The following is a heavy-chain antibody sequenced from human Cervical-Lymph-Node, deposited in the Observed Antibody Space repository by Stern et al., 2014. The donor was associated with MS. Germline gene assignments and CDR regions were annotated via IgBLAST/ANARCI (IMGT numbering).Heavy chain of an antibody. CDR3: TSDGGLGPTGSLGH. J-gene: IGHJ4*01. D-gene: IGHD1-26*01. Sequence: EVQLVESGGGLVKPGGSLRLSCAASRFTFRDAWVSWVRQAPGKGLEWVGRIKGETDGGTTDYAAPVKGRFTISRDDSKNTVYLQMNSLKTEDTAVYYCTSDGGLGPTGSLGHWGQGTLVTVSS. CDR2: IKGETDGGTT. CDR1: RFTFRDAW. V-gene: IGHV3-15*01.